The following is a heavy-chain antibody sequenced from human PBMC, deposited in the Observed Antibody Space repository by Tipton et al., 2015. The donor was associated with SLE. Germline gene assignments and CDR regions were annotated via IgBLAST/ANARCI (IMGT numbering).Heavy chain of an antibody. V-gene: IGHV4-39*07. D-gene: IGHD2-21*01. J-gene: IGHJ3*02. CDR1: GGSINRSSYY. Sequence: TLSLTCTVSGGSINRSSYYWGWIRQPPGKGLEWIGSMYYSGSTYYNPSLKSRVTISVDMSKNQFFLNLTSVTAADTAMYYCAGPIRQDGFDIWGQGTMVTVSS. CDR2: MYYSGST. CDR3: AGPIRQDGFDI.